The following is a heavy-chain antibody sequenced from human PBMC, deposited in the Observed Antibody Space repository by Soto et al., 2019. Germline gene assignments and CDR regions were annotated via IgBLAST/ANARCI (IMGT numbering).Heavy chain of an antibody. CDR2: IYHSGST. J-gene: IGHJ4*02. D-gene: IGHD3-22*01. V-gene: IGHV4-30-2*01. CDR3: AGGGVVYYDSGGYYFPPYFFDY. Sequence: SETLSLTCAVSGGSISSGGYSWSWIRQPPGKGLEWIGYIYHSGSTYYNPSLKSRVTISVDRSKNQFSLKLSSVTAADTAVYTCAGGGVVYYDSGGYYFPPYFFDYGGQGPLVPVSP. CDR1: GGSISSGGYS.